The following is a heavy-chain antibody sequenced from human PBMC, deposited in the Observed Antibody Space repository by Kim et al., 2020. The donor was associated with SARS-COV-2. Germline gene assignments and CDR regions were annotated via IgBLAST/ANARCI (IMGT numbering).Heavy chain of an antibody. CDR1: GGSISSGGYY. D-gene: IGHD3-3*01. CDR3: ARATGITIFGVVVIGWFDP. Sequence: SETLSLTCTVFGGSISSGGYYWSWIRQHPGKGLEWIGYIYYSGSTYYNPSLKSRVTISVDTSKNQFSLKLSSVTAADTAVYYCARATGITIFGVVVIGWFDPWGQGTLVTVSS. J-gene: IGHJ5*02. CDR2: IYYSGST. V-gene: IGHV4-31*03.